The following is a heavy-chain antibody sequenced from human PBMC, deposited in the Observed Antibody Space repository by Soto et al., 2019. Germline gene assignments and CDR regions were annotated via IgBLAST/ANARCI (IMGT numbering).Heavy chain of an antibody. CDR2: ISSSGGTM. CDR3: ARDGNWFDP. Sequence: EVQLVESGGGLLQPGGSLRLSCAASGFTFSNFEMNWVRQAPGKGLEWLSYISSSGGTMYYADSVKGRFIISRDNAQNSLYLQMNSLRAEDTAVYYCARDGNWFDPWGQGTLVTVSS. CDR1: GFTFSNFE. V-gene: IGHV3-48*03. J-gene: IGHJ5*02.